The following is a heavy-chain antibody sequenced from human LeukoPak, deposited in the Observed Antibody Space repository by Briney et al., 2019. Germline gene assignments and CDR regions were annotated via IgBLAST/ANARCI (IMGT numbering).Heavy chain of an antibody. CDR3: ARAGGYCSGGSCYYFDY. D-gene: IGHD2-15*01. Sequence: SVKVSCKASGGTFSSYAISWVRQAPGQGLEWMGRIIPILGIANYAQKFQGRVTITADKSTSTAYMELSSLRSEDTAVYYCARAGGYCSGGSCYYFDYWGQGTLVTVSS. CDR2: IIPILGIA. CDR1: GGTFSSYA. J-gene: IGHJ4*02. V-gene: IGHV1-69*04.